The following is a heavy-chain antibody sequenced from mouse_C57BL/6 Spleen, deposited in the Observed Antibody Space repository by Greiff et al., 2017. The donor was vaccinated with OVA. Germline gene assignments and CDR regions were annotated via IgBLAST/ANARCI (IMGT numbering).Heavy chain of an antibody. CDR3: AREAYYRTGFAMDY. CDR1: GYTFTDYN. D-gene: IGHD2-12*01. V-gene: IGHV1-22*01. CDR2: INPNNGGT. J-gene: IGHJ4*01. Sequence: EVQLQQSGPELVKPGASVKMSCKASGYTFTDYNMHWVKQSHGKSLEWIGYINPNNGGTSYNQKFKGKATLTVNKSSSTAYMELRSLTSEDSAVYDCAREAYYRTGFAMDYWGQGTSVTVSS.